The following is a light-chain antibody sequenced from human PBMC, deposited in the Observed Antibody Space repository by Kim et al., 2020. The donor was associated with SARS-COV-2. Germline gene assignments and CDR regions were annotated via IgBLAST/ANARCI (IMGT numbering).Light chain of an antibody. J-gene: IGKJ4*01. Sequence: EVVEDRVTITCRASQTITTYLIWYQQKPGKAPNLLIYGASTLQPGVPSRFSGSGSGTDFTLTISNVQPEDVATYYCQQSDRPPLTFGGGTKVDIK. CDR3: QQSDRPPLT. CDR1: QTITTY. V-gene: IGKV1-39*01. CDR2: GAS.